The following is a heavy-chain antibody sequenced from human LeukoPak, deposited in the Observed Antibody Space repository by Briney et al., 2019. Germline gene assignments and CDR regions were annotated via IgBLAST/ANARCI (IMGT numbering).Heavy chain of an antibody. CDR3: AKVLVGPTYYFDY. CDR2: ISGSGGST. Sequence: PGGSLRLSCAASGFTFSSYAMSWVRQAPGKGLEWVSAISGSGGSTYYADSVKGRFTISRDNSKNTLYLQMNSLRAEDTAIYYCAKVLVGPTYYFDYWGQGTLVTASS. D-gene: IGHD1-26*01. J-gene: IGHJ4*02. CDR1: GFTFSSYA. V-gene: IGHV3-23*01.